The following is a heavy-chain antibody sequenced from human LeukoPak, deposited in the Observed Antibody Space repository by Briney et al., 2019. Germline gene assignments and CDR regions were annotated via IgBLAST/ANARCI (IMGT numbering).Heavy chain of an antibody. J-gene: IGHJ5*02. V-gene: IGHV1-24*01. D-gene: IGHD2-2*01. Sequence: GASVKASCKVSGYTLTELSMHWVRQAPGKRLGCRGGFDPEDGETIYAQKFQGRVTMTEDTSTDTAYMELSSLRSEDTAVYYCATVWSPYQLRAPNRRWFDPWGQGTLVTVSS. CDR1: GYTLTELS. CDR2: FDPEDGET. CDR3: ATVWSPYQLRAPNRRWFDP.